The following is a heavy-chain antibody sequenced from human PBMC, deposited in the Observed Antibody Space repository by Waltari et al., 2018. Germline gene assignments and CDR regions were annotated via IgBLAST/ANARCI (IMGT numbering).Heavy chain of an antibody. CDR1: GLPFSNSG. CDR3: VLYSSEVLGDC. V-gene: IGHV3-74*01. J-gene: IGHJ4*02. D-gene: IGHD4-4*01. Sequence: QLVESGGGLVQPGGSLKLSCAASGLPFSNSGLNWVRQAPGKGLLSVANINTYGSITNDADSVKGRFTSSRDNAKNTLFLQMNSLRAEDTALYYCVLYSSEVLGDCWGRGTLVTVSS. CDR2: INTYGSIT.